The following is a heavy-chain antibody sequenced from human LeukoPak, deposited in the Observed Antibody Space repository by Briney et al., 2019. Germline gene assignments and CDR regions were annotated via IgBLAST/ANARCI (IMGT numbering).Heavy chain of an antibody. V-gene: IGHV1-2*02. CDR1: GYTFSNYG. Sequence: ASVKVSCKPSGYTFSNYGITWVRQAPGQGLEWMGWINPTSGGTNFAQKFQGRVTMTRDTSISTAYMELSRLRSGDTALYYCARAGVWDYSDTSGYHNGAFDIWGQGTMVTVSS. J-gene: IGHJ3*02. CDR3: ARAGVWDYSDTSGYHNGAFDI. D-gene: IGHD3-22*01. CDR2: INPTSGGT.